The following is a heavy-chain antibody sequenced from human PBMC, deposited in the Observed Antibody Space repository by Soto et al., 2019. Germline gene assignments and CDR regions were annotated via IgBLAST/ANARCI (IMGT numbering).Heavy chain of an antibody. CDR1: GFTFGDYA. V-gene: IGHV3-49*03. Sequence: PGGSLRLSCTTSGFTFGDYAMSWFRQAPGKGLEWVGVVRNKAYGGTTDYAASVKGRFDISRDDSKSIAYLQMNSVTTEDTAVYFCARYTYTSRYSYYGMDVWGHGTTVTVS. D-gene: IGHD6-13*01. CDR2: VRNKAYGGTT. CDR3: ARYTYTSRYSYYGMDV. J-gene: IGHJ6*02.